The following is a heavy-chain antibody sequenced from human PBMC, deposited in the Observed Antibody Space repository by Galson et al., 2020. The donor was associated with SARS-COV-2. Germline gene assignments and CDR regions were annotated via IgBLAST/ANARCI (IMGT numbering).Heavy chain of an antibody. V-gene: IGHV1-69*05. CDR2: IIPIFGTA. J-gene: IGHJ3*02. CDR1: GGTFSSYA. D-gene: IGHD5-18*01. Sequence: ASVKVSCKASGGTFSSYAISWVRQAPGQGLEWMGGIIPIFGTANYAQKFQGRVTITTDESTSTAYMELSSLRSKDTAVYYCARARSYGYWENAFDIWGQGTMVTVSS. CDR3: ARARSYGYWENAFDI.